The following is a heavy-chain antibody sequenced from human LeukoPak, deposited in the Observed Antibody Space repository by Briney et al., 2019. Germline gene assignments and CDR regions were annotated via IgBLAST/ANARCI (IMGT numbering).Heavy chain of an antibody. J-gene: IGHJ3*02. CDR2: INHSGST. D-gene: IGHD6-19*01. CDR1: GGSISSSSYY. CDR3: ARSIAVAGASPKDAFNI. V-gene: IGHV4-39*07. Sequence: KPSETLSLTCTVSGGSISSSSYYWSWIRQPPGKGLEWIGEINHSGSTNYNPSLKSRVTISVDTSKNQFSLKLSSVTAADTAVYYCARSIAVAGASPKDAFNIWGQGTMVTVSS.